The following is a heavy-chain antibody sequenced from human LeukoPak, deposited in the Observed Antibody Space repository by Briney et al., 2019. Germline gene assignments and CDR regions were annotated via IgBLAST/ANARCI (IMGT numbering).Heavy chain of an antibody. D-gene: IGHD6-19*01. Sequence: PSETLSLTCTVSGGSISSNRYYWGLIRQPPGNGLEWSGSIYYSGSTYYNPSLKSRVTVSVDSSKTQFSLTLSSVTAADTAVYYCVRHGCVPTVIPYALDIWGQGTMGTVSS. CDR3: VRHGCVPTVIPYALDI. V-gene: IGHV4-39*01. CDR2: IYYSGST. CDR1: GGSISSNRYY. J-gene: IGHJ3*02.